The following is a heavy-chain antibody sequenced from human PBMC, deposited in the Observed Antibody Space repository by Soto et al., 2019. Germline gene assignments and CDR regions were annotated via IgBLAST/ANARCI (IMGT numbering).Heavy chain of an antibody. Sequence: SETLSLTCTVSGGSISSYYWSWIRQPPGKGLEWIGYIYYSGSTNYNPSLKSRVTISVDTSKNQFSLKLSSVTAADTAVYYCARLNRDYFVVYWGQGTLVTVSS. V-gene: IGHV4-59*01. D-gene: IGHD4-17*01. CDR3: ARLNRDYFVVY. CDR2: IYYSGST. CDR1: GGSISSYY. J-gene: IGHJ4*02.